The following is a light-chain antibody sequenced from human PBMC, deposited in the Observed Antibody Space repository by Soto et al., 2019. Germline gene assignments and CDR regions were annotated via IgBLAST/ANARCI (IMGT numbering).Light chain of an antibody. CDR1: SSDVGTHGY. CDR3: MCYAGGNNWV. CDR2: DVT. Sequence: QPVMTQPPCASGSPGQSVTISCTGTSSDVGTHGYVSWYQQHAGKAPKLMIYDVTKRPSGVPDRFSGSKSANTASLTVSGLQAEDEADYYCMCYAGGNNWVFGGGTKLTVL. J-gene: IGLJ3*02. V-gene: IGLV2-8*01.